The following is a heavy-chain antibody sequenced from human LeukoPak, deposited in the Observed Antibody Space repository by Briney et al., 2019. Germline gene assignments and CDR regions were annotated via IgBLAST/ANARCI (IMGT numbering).Heavy chain of an antibody. J-gene: IGHJ6*03. V-gene: IGHV4-34*01. CDR2: INHSGST. D-gene: IGHD3-10*01. CDR3: ARGTGSRSYYNVLYYYYYYMDV. Sequence: SETLSLTCAVSGGSFSGYYWSWIRQPPGKGLEWMGEINHSGSTNYNPSLKSRVTISVDTSKNQFSLKLSSVTAADTAVYYCARGTGSRSYYNVLYYYYYYMDVWGKGTTVTVSS. CDR1: GGSFSGYY.